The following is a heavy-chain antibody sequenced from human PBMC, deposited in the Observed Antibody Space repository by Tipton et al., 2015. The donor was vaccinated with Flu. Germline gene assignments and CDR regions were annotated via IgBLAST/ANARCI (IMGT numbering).Heavy chain of an antibody. J-gene: IGHJ5*02. Sequence: LSLTCAVYGGSFSGYYWSWIRQAPGKGLEWVSYISSSSSYTNYADSVKGRFTISRDNAKDSLYLQMNSLRAEDTAVYYCARGRMVRGVIQGNWFDPWGQGTLVTVSS. CDR2: ISSSSSYT. D-gene: IGHD3-10*01. CDR3: ARGRMVRGVIQGNWFDP. V-gene: IGHV3-11*06. CDR1: GGSFSGYY.